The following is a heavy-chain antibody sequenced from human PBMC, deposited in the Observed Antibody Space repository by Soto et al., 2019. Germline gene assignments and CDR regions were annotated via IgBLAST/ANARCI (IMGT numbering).Heavy chain of an antibody. CDR2: ITGSGGST. CDR1: GFTFSTYA. CDR3: VRGDNWNDEASDY. J-gene: IGHJ4*02. D-gene: IGHD1-1*01. Sequence: GGSLRLSCAASGFTFSTYAMIWVRQAPGKGLEWVSVITGSGGSTYYADSVKGRFTISRDNSKNTLYLQMNSLRAEDTAVYYCVRGDNWNDEASDYWGQGTLVTVSS. V-gene: IGHV3-23*01.